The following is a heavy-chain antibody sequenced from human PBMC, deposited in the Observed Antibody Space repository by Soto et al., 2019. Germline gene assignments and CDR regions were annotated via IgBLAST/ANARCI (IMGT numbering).Heavy chain of an antibody. V-gene: IGHV4-4*02. CDR3: ARDLGTMVRGLLVNYYGMDV. CDR1: GGSISSSNW. CDR2: IYHSGST. J-gene: IGHJ6*02. Sequence: SETLSLTCAVSGGSISSSNWWSWVRQPPGKGLEWIGEIYHSGSTNYNPSLKSRVTISVDKSKNQFSLKLSSVTAADTAVYYCARDLGTMVRGLLVNYYGMDVWRQGTTVTVSS. D-gene: IGHD3-10*01.